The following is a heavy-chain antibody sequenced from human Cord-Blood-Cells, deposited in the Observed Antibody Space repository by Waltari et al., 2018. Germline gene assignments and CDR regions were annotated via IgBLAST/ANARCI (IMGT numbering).Heavy chain of an antibody. Sequence: QVQLVQSGAEVKKPGASVKVSCKASGYTFTGYSLHWVRQAPGQGLEWRGWINPNRGGTNYAQKFQGRVTMTRDTSISTAYMELSRLRSDDTAVYYCARGGTILEWLLNWFDPWGQGTLVTVSS. CDR1: GYTFTGYS. D-gene: IGHD3-3*01. V-gene: IGHV1-2*02. CDR3: ARGGTILEWLLNWFDP. J-gene: IGHJ5*02. CDR2: INPNRGGT.